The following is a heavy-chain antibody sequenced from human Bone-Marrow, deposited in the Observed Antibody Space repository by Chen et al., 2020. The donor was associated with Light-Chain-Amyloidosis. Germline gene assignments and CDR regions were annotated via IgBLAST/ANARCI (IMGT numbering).Heavy chain of an antibody. J-gene: IGHJ5*01. V-gene: IGHV3-7*01. CDR3: ARWEYNSGWYWLDS. Sequence: VRLVESGGGLVQPGGSLGLSCAASGFTFSNHWMSWVRQAPGKGLEWVANIEQDGSEKYFVDSVRGRFIISRDNTKTSLYLQMTSLRAEDTAVYYCARWEYNSGWYWLDSWGQGTLVTVSS. CDR2: IEQDGSEK. D-gene: IGHD6-19*01. CDR1: GFTFSNHW.